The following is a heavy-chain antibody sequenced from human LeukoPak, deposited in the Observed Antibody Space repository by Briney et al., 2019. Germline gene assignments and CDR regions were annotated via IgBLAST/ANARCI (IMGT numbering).Heavy chain of an antibody. Sequence: PGGSLRLSCAASGFTFSDYYMRWIRQAPGKGLEWVSYISSSGNIIYYADSVKGRFTISRDNAKNSLYLQMNSLRAEDTAVCYCARVSLGTYYFDYWGQGTLVTVSS. CDR2: ISSSGNII. D-gene: IGHD3-16*01. J-gene: IGHJ4*02. CDR1: GFTFSDYY. CDR3: ARVSLGTYYFDY. V-gene: IGHV3-11*04.